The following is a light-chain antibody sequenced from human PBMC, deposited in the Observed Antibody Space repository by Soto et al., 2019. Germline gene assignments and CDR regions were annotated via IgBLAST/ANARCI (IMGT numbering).Light chain of an antibody. Sequence: QSALTQPASVSGSPGQSITISCTGTSSDVGGYNYVSWYQQHPGKAPKLMIYDVSNRPSGVSSRFSGSKSGSTASLTISGLQAEDEADYYCSSYTTTNTLYVFGTGTKVTVL. V-gene: IGLV2-14*01. J-gene: IGLJ1*01. CDR1: SSDVGGYNY. CDR3: SSYTTTNTLYV. CDR2: DVS.